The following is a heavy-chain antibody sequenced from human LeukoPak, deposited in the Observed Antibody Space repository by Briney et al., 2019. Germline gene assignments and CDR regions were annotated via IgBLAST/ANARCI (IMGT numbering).Heavy chain of an antibody. CDR2: ISSSSSYI. J-gene: IGHJ4*02. CDR1: GFSFSSYA. D-gene: IGHD6-13*01. Sequence: GRSLRLSCAASGFSFSSYAMHWVRQAPGKGLEWVPSISSSSSYIYYADSVKGRFTISRDNAKNSLYLQMNSLRAEDTAVYYCARDGVYSSSWYPFDYWGQGTLVTVSS. CDR3: ARDGVYSSSWYPFDY. V-gene: IGHV3-21*01.